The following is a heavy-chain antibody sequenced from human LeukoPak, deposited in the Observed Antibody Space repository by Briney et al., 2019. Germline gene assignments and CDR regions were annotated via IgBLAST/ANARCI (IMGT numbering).Heavy chain of an antibody. D-gene: IGHD3-22*01. CDR1: GYSYTIYW. CDR3: ARSPQEDYYDSSGYYYFDY. J-gene: IGHJ4*02. Sequence: GESLKISCKGSGYSYTIYWIAWVRQLPGKGLEWMGIIYPGDSDTRYSPSFQGQVTISADKSIRTAYLQWSSLKASDTAMYYCARSPQEDYYDSSGYYYFDYWGQGTLVIVSS. V-gene: IGHV5-51*01. CDR2: IYPGDSDT.